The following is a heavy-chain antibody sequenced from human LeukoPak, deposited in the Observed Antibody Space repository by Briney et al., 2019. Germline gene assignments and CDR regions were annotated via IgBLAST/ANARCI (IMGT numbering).Heavy chain of an antibody. CDR3: ARAPGRFGELDY. CDR1: GGSISSGGYY. J-gene: IGHJ4*02. CDR2: IYYSGST. D-gene: IGHD3-10*01. Sequence: PSETLSLTCTVSGGSISSGGYYWSWIRQYPGKGLEWIGYIYYSGSTYYNPSLKSRVTISVDTSKNQFSLKLSSVTAADTAVYYCARAPGRFGELDYWGQGTLVTVSS. V-gene: IGHV4-31*03.